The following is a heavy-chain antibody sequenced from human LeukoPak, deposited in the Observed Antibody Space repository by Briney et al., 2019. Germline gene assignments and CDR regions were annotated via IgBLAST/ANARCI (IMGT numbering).Heavy chain of an antibody. Sequence: LRLSCAASGFTFSSYAMHWVRQAPGKGLEWIGEINHSGSTNYNPSLKSRVAISVDTSKNQFSLKLSSVTAADTAVYYCARERSDYGGNPVLGYWGQGTLVTVSS. CDR3: ARERSDYGGNPVLGY. J-gene: IGHJ4*02. CDR1: GFTFSSYA. V-gene: IGHV4-34*01. D-gene: IGHD4-23*01. CDR2: INHSGST.